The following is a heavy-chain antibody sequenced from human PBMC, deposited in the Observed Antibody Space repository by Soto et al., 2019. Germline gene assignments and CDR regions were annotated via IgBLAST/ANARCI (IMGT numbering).Heavy chain of an antibody. CDR2: VSAYNGER. Sequence: QVQLVQSGAEVKKPGASVKVSCKASGYTFTNYGINWVRQAPGQGLEWLGWVSAYNGERRYAQRVQARVIMTTDTSTTTAYMELRSLRSDDTAVYYCSRGTSRPDSGDYWGQGTLVTVSS. CDR1: GYTFTNYG. CDR3: SRGTSRPDSGDY. D-gene: IGHD2-2*01. V-gene: IGHV1-18*01. J-gene: IGHJ4*01.